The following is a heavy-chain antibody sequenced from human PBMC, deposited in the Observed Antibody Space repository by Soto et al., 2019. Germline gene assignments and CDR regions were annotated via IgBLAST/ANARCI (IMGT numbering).Heavy chain of an antibody. D-gene: IGHD3-10*01. CDR1: GGSFSGYY. CDR2: INHSGST. V-gene: IGHV4-34*01. Sequence: SETLSLTCAVYGGSFSGYYWSWIRQPPGKGLEWIGEINHSGSTNYNPSLKSRVTISVDTSKNQFSLKLSSVTAADTAVYYFAITRGAAGSTYDYWGQGTPVTVSS. CDR3: AITRGAAGSTYDY. J-gene: IGHJ4*02.